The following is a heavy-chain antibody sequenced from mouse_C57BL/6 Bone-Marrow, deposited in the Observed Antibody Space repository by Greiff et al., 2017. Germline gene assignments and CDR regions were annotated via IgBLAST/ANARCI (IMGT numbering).Heavy chain of an antibody. J-gene: IGHJ2*01. CDR3: ASWRLFPRR. CDR2: IYPRSGNT. V-gene: IGHV1-81*01. Sequence: SGAELARPGASVKLSCKASGYTFTSYGITWVKQRTGQGLEWIGDIYPRSGNTYYNEKFKGNATLTADPSSSTSYMGLRSLTSEDVAVYFCASWRLFPRRWGQGTTLTVSS. CDR1: GYTFTSYG. D-gene: IGHD1-1*01.